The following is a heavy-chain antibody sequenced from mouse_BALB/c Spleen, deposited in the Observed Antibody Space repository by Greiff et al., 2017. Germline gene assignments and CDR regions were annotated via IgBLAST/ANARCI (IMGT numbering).Heavy chain of an antibody. J-gene: IGHJ2*01. V-gene: IGHV5-6-5*01. D-gene: IGHD1-2*01. CDR1: GFTFSSYA. Sequence: DVHLVESGGGLVKPGGSLKLSCAASGFTFSSYAMSWVRQTPEKRLEWVASISSGGSTYYPDSVKGRFTISRDNARNILYLQMSSLRSEDTAMYYCARKGLRLFFDYWGQGTTLTVSS. CDR2: ISSGGST. CDR3: ARKGLRLFFDY.